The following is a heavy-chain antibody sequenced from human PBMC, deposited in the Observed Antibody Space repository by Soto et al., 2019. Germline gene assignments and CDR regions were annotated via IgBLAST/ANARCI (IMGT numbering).Heavy chain of an antibody. V-gene: IGHV3-48*03. CDR3: ARDQGRSFGGVSDAFDI. Sequence: GSVQLSGAASGFTFSSYEMNLVRQAPGKWLEWVSYISSSGSTIYYADSVKGRFTISRDNAKNSLYLQMNSLGAEDTAVYYCARDQGRSFGGVSDAFDIWGQGTMVTVSS. CDR2: ISSSGSTI. J-gene: IGHJ3*02. D-gene: IGHD3-16*01. CDR1: GFTFSSYE.